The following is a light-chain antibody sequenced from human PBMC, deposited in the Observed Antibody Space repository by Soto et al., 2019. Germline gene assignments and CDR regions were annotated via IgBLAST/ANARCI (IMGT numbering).Light chain of an antibody. CDR2: GNS. Sequence: QSVLTQPPSVSGAPGQRATISCTGSSSNIGAGYDVHWYQQLPRTAPKLLTHGNSNRPSGVPDRFSGSKSGTSASLAITWHQAEDEAEYYCQSYDSSLRFGGGTELAAL. CDR1: SSNIGAGYD. CDR3: QSYDSSLR. J-gene: IGLJ3*02. V-gene: IGLV1-40*01.